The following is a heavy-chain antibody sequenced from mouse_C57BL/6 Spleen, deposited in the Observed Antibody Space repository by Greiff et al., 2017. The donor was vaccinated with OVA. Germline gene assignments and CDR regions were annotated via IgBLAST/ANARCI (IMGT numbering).Heavy chain of an antibody. CDR3: ARDYYFDD. CDR1: GYTFTSYW. CDR2: IYPGSGST. J-gene: IGHJ2*01. V-gene: IGHV1-55*01. Sequence: QVQLQQPGAELVKPGASVKMSCKASGYTFTSYWITWVKQRPGQGLEWIGDIYPGSGSTNYNEKFKSKATLTADTSSSTAYMQLSSLTSEDSAVYYCARDYYFDDWGQGTTLTVSS.